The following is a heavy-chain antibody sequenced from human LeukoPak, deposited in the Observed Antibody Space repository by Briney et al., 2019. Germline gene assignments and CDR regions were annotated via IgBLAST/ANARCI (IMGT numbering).Heavy chain of an antibody. Sequence: GGSLRLSCAASGFTFSSYSMNWVRQAPGKGLEWVSYISSSSSTIYYADSVKGRFTISRDNSKNTLYLQMNSLRAEDTAVYYCAKGTTEIVVASGGGDAFDIWGQGTMVTVSS. CDR3: AKGTTEIVVASGGGDAFDI. CDR2: ISSSSSTI. CDR1: GFTFSSYS. D-gene: IGHD3-22*01. J-gene: IGHJ3*02. V-gene: IGHV3-48*01.